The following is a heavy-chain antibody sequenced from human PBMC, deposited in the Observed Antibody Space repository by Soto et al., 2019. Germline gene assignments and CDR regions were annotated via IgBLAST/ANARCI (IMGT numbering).Heavy chain of an antibody. CDR1: GFNFKKFA. V-gene: IGHV3-23*01. D-gene: IGHD6-19*01. CDR3: AKADGEQWLIPHLDN. CDR2: ISCCGGST. Sequence: EVQLLESGGGVVQPGGSLRLSCEASGFNFKKFAMGWVRQAPGEGLEWVPGISCCGGSTFYADSVKGRFSLARDDSKNTLSLQLNSLRVEDTAHYYCAKADGEQWLIPHLDNWGQGTQVTVS. J-gene: IGHJ1*01.